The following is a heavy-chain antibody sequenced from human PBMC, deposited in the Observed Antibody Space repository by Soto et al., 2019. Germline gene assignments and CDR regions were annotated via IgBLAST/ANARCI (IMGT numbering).Heavy chain of an antibody. CDR2: ISAYNGNT. V-gene: IGHV1-18*01. CDR3: ARDVPRPEYSGYVVSRRPHAFDI. J-gene: IGHJ3*02. CDR1: GYTFTSYG. Sequence: GASVKVSCKASGYTFTSYGISWVRQAPGQGLGWMGWISAYNGNTNYAQKLQGRVTMTTDTSTSTAYMELRSLRSDDTAVYYCARDVPRPEYSGYVVSRRPHAFDIWGQGTMATVSS. D-gene: IGHD5-12*01.